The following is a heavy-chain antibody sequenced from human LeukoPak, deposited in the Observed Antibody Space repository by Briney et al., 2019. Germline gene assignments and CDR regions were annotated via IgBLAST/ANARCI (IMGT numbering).Heavy chain of an antibody. Sequence: QPGGSLRLSCAASGFTFSSYDMHWFRQAPGKGLEWVAVMWSDGSNKYHADSVKGRFTISRDNSKNTLYLQMNSLRAEDTAVYYCARNSALDYWGQGTLVTVSS. V-gene: IGHV3-33*01. CDR1: GFTFSSYD. J-gene: IGHJ4*02. CDR2: MWSDGSNK. CDR3: ARNSALDY. D-gene: IGHD2/OR15-2a*01.